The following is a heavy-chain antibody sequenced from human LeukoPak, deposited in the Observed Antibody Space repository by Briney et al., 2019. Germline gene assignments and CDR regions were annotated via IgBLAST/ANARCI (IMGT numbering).Heavy chain of an antibody. Sequence: PSETLSLTCTVSGDSINSLDLWSWVRQPPGKGLEWIGEMYLSGTTHSNPSVKSRVTISIDKSKNQFFLNLSSVTATDTAVYYCAGLVGRYSSGLYYYYFDYWGQGTLVTVSS. CDR2: MYLSGTT. CDR1: GDSINSLDL. CDR3: AGLVGRYSSGLYYYYFDY. V-gene: IGHV4-4*02. D-gene: IGHD3-22*01. J-gene: IGHJ4*02.